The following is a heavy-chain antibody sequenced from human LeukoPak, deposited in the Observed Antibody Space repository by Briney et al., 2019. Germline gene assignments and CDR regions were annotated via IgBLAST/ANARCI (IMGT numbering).Heavy chain of an antibody. CDR1: GFTFSDYY. D-gene: IGHD3-10*01. CDR3: AKDSSISWFGGDSQ. Sequence: GSLRLSCAASGFTFSDYYMSWIRQAPGKGLEWVSYISSSGSTIYYADSVKGRFTISRDNAKNSLYLQMNSLRTEDTAVYYCAKDSSISWFGGDSQWGQGTLVTVSS. V-gene: IGHV3-11*04. J-gene: IGHJ4*02. CDR2: ISSSGSTI.